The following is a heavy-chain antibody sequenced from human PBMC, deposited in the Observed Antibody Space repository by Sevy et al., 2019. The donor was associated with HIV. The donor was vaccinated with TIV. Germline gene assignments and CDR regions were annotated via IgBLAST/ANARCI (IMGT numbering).Heavy chain of an antibody. CDR1: GFTFSSYA. D-gene: IGHD6-19*01. V-gene: IGHV3-30-3*01. J-gene: IGHJ4*02. CDR3: ARERVKWLVRGPLNY. CDR2: ISDDGGYK. Sequence: GGSLRLSCAASGFTFSSYAMHWVRQAPGKGLEWVALISDDGGYKYYADSVKGRFSISRDNSKNTLDLQMNSLRAEDTAVYYCARERVKWLVRGPLNYWGQGTLVTVSS.